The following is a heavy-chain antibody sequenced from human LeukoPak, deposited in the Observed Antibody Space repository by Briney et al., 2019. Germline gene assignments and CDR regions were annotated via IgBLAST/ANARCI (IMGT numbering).Heavy chain of an antibody. CDR3: ARDPPCIAAARYDY. J-gene: IGHJ4*02. Sequence: ASVKVSCKSSGYTFTGYYMHWVRQAPGQGVEWMGWINPNSGGTNYAQKFQGRVTIPSDTSISTAYMELSRLISDHTPVYYCARDPPCIAAARYDYWGQGTLVTVSS. CDR1: GYTFTGYY. V-gene: IGHV1-2*02. CDR2: INPNSGGT. D-gene: IGHD6-13*01.